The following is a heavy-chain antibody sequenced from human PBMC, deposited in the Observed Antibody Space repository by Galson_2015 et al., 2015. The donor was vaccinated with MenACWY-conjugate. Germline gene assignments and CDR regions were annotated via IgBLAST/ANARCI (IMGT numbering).Heavy chain of an antibody. D-gene: IGHD1-26*01. Sequence: QSGAEGKKPGESLKISCKGSGYSFTNYWIGWVRQMPGRGLEWMGLIDPHNSNTRYSPSFQGQVTISADESISTAFLQWSSLKASDTAMYYCARHPPGGRGMDVWGRGTTVTVSS. CDR1: GYSFTNYW. CDR3: ARHPPGGRGMDV. J-gene: IGHJ6*02. CDR2: IDPHNSNT. V-gene: IGHV5-51*01.